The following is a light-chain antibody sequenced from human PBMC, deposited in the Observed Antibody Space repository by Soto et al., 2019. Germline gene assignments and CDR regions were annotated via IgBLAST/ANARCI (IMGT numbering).Light chain of an antibody. V-gene: IGLV4-69*01. J-gene: IGLJ2*01. CDR3: QTWGTGAVI. Sequence: QLVLTQSPSASASLGASVKLTCTLSSGHSRDAIAWHQQQPEKGPRYLMMLNSDGSHKKGDGIPDRFSGSTSGAERYLTISSLQSEDEADYYCQTWGTGAVIFGGGTKVTVL. CDR1: SGHSRDA. CDR2: LNSDGSH.